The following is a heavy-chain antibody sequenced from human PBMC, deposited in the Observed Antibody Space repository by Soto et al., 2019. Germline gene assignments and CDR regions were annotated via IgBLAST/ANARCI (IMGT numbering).Heavy chain of an antibody. Sequence: SETLSLTCTVSGGSISSYYWSWIRQPPGKGLEWIGYIYYSGSTNYNPSLKSRATISGDTSKNQFSLKLSSVTAADTAVYYCARDPGYCSGGSCYEVGFDPWGQGTLVTVSS. CDR3: ARDPGYCSGGSCYEVGFDP. D-gene: IGHD2-15*01. J-gene: IGHJ5*02. CDR1: GGSISSYY. CDR2: IYYSGST. V-gene: IGHV4-59*01.